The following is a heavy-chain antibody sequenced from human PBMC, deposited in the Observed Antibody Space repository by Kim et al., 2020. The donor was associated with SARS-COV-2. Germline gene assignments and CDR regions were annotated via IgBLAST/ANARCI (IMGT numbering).Heavy chain of an antibody. J-gene: IGHJ4*02. V-gene: IGHV3-23*01. CDR1: GFTFSSYA. D-gene: IGHD2-21*02. CDR3: AKVGIREVVTAIQTFDY. CDR2: ISGSGGST. Sequence: GGSLRLSCSASGFTFSSYAMSWVRQAPGKGLEWVSAISGSGGSTYYADSVKGRFTISRDNSKNTLYLQMNSLRAEDTAVYYCAKVGIREVVTAIQTFDYWGQGTLVTVSS.